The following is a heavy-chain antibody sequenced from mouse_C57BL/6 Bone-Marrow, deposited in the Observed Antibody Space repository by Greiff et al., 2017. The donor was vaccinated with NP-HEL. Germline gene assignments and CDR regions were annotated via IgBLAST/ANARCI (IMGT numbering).Heavy chain of an antibody. V-gene: IGHV1-81*01. CDR3: ARLYGSSSDY. CDR1: GYTFTSYG. CDR2: IYPRSGNT. J-gene: IGHJ2*01. Sequence: VQLQQPGAELARPGASVKLSCKASGYTFTSYGISWVKQRPGQGLEWIGEIYPRSGNTYYNEKFKGKATLTADKSSSTAYMELRSLTSEDSAVYFCARLYGSSSDYWGQGTTLTVSS. D-gene: IGHD1-1*01.